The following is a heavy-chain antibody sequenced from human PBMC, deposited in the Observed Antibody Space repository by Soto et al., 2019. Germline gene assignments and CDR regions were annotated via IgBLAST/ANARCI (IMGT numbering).Heavy chain of an antibody. D-gene: IGHD6-25*01. CDR1: GGSISSYY. CDR2: IYTSGST. V-gene: IGHV4-4*07. J-gene: IGHJ4*02. Sequence: QVQLQESGPGLVKPSETLSLTCTVSGGSISSYYWSWIRQPAGKGLAWIGRIYTSGSTNYNTSLKSRVTRSVDTSKNQFSLKLSSVTAADTAVYYCAREAPQGSAHFDYWGQGTLVTVSS. CDR3: AREAPQGSAHFDY.